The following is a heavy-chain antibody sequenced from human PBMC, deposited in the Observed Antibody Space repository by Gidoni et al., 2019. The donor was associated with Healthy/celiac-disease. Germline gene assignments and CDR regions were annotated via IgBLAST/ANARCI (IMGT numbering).Heavy chain of an antibody. CDR2: ISWNSGSI. J-gene: IGHJ4*02. CDR3: AKAGNLEWLSYYFDY. D-gene: IGHD3-3*01. Sequence: EVQLVESGGGLVQPGRSLRLSCAASGFTFDDYAMHWVRQAPGKGLEWVSGISWNSGSIGYADSVKGRFTISRDNAKNSLYLQMNSLRAEDTALYYCAKAGNLEWLSYYFDYWGQGTLVTVSS. CDR1: GFTFDDYA. V-gene: IGHV3-9*01.